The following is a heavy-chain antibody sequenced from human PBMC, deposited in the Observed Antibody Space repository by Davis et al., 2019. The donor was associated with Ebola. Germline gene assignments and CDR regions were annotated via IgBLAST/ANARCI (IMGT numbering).Heavy chain of an antibody. J-gene: IGHJ4*02. CDR3: ARSAGGYSYGKVDY. V-gene: IGHV3-21*01. D-gene: IGHD5-18*01. CDR1: GFTFSSYS. CDR2: ISSSSCYI. Sequence: PGGSLRLSCAASGFTFSSYSMNWVRQAPGKGLAWVSSISSSSCYIYYADSVKGRFTISRDNAKNSVYLQMNSLRAEDTAVYYCARSAGGYSYGKVDYWGQGTLVTVSS.